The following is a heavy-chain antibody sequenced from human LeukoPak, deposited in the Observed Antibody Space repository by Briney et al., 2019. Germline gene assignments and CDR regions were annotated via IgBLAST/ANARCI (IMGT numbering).Heavy chain of an antibody. J-gene: IGHJ4*02. CDR2: ISGSGGST. Sequence: GGTLRLSCAASGFTFSSYAMSWVRQAPGKGLEWVSAISGSGGSTYYADSVKGRFTISRDNSKNTLYLQMNSLRAEDTAVYYCAKSPTVTTGSGIDYWGQGTLVTVSS. CDR3: AKSPTVTTGSGIDY. CDR1: GFTFSSYA. V-gene: IGHV3-23*01. D-gene: IGHD4-17*01.